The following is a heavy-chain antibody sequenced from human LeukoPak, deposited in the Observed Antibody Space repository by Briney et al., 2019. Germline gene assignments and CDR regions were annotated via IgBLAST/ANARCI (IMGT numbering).Heavy chain of an antibody. J-gene: IGHJ6*03. CDR2: ISYSGSS. V-gene: IGHV4-59*01. Sequence: SETLSLTCTVSGGSISSYYWSWIRQPPGKGLEWSGYISYSGSSNYNPSLKSRVTISGDTSKNQFSLKLSSVTAADTAVYYCARDRAGSGWYKDYYYYYMDVWGKGTTVTVSS. CDR3: ARDRAGSGWYKDYYYYYMDV. CDR1: GGSISSYY. D-gene: IGHD6-19*01.